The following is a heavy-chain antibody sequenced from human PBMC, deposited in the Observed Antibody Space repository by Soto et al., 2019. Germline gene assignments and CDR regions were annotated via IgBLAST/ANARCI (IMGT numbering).Heavy chain of an antibody. V-gene: IGHV3-30*18. CDR3: XKGSXXAAXXGVDY. D-gene: IGHD6-13*01. Sequence: QVQLVESGGGVVQPGRSLRLSCAASGFTFSSYGMHWVRQAPGKGLEWVAVISYDGRNKYFADSVKGRFTISRDNSKNTLYLQMNSLRAEDTAVYYCXKGSXXAAXXGVDYWGQGTLVTVSS. CDR2: ISYDGRNK. J-gene: IGHJ4*02. CDR1: GFTFSSYG.